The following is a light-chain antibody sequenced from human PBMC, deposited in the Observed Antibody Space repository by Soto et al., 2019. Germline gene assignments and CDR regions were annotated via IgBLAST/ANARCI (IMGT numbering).Light chain of an antibody. V-gene: IGLV2-14*01. CDR2: EVN. Sequence: QSALTQPASVPGSPGQSITISCTGTSSDVGGYNYVSWYQQHPGKAPKLMIYEVNNRPSGVSNRFSGSKSGNTASLTISGLQAEDEADYYCSSYASTSSVFFGGGTKLTVL. CDR1: SSDVGGYNY. J-gene: IGLJ2*01. CDR3: SSYASTSSVF.